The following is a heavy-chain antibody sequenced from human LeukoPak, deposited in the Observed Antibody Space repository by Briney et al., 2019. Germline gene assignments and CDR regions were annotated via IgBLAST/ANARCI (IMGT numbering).Heavy chain of an antibody. Sequence: GGSLRLSCAASGFTFNSYAMQWVRQAPGKGLEYVSGISSGGDSTYYANSVKGRFLISRDNSKNMLYLQMGSLRAEDMAVYYCARADCSSSSCYTVAYWGQGTLVTVSS. CDR2: ISSGGDST. V-gene: IGHV3-64*01. J-gene: IGHJ4*02. CDR3: ARADCSSSSCYTVAY. D-gene: IGHD2-2*02. CDR1: GFTFNSYA.